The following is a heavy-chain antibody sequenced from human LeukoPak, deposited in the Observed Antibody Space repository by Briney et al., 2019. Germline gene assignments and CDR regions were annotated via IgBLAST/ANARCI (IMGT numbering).Heavy chain of an antibody. CDR2: IYYSGST. V-gene: IGHV4-39*01. D-gene: IGHD6-13*01. CDR1: GGSINSHNYY. CDR3: ARRSSSWDCFDY. Sequence: SETLSLTCTVSGGSINSHNYYWGWIRQPPGKGLEWIGSIYYSGSTYYNPSLESRVTISVDTSKNQFSLKLSSVTAADTATYYCARRSSSWDCFDYWGQGTLVTVSS. J-gene: IGHJ4*02.